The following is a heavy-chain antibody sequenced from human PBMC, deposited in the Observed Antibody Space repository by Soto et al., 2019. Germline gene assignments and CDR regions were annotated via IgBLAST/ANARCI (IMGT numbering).Heavy chain of an antibody. D-gene: IGHD4-17*01. CDR1: GGSISGTSYY. J-gene: IGHJ6*02. V-gene: IGHV4-31*03. Sequence: QVQLQESGPGLVKPSQTLSLSCTVSGGSISGTSYYWNWIRQHPEKGLEWIGFIYDSATTYYNPSFKNRVTISDETSKNQFSLKLTSVTAADTAVYYCARDRGGDYRYYYGMDVWGQGTTVTVSS. CDR3: ARDRGGDYRYYYGMDV. CDR2: IYDSATT.